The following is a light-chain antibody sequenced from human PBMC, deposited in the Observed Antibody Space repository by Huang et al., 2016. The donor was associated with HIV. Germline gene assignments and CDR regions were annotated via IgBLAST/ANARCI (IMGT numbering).Light chain of an antibody. CDR2: DAS. J-gene: IGKJ2*01. CDR3: QQYNSWPRT. Sequence: DRVMTQSPVTLSVSPGERATLSCRASQSVRSNVAWYQQKPGQAPRLLIFDASTRATDVPARFSGSGSDIQFTLTISSLQSEDFALYYCQQYNSWPRTFGQGTKLEIK. V-gene: IGKV3-15*01. CDR1: QSVRSN.